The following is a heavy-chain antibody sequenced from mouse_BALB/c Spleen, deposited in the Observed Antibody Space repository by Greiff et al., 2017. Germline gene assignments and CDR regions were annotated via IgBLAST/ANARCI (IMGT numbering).Heavy chain of an antibody. J-gene: IGHJ3*01. Sequence: EVQLQESGPGLVKPSQSLSLTCTVTGYSITSDYAWNWLRQFPGNKLEWMGYISYSGSTSYNPSLKGRISITRDTSKNQFFLQLNSVTTEDTATYYCARWGYGGPLAYWGQGTLVTVSA. D-gene: IGHD2-14*01. V-gene: IGHV3-2*02. CDR2: ISYSGST. CDR1: GYSITSDYA. CDR3: ARWGYGGPLAY.